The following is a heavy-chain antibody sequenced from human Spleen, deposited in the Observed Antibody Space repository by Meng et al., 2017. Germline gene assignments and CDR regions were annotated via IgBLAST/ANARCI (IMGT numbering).Heavy chain of an antibody. CDR2: IKQDGSEK. CDR3: ARDLVSLWFGYYYYGMDV. CDR1: GFTFSSYW. D-gene: IGHD3-10*01. J-gene: IGHJ6*02. V-gene: IGHV3-7*01. Sequence: GESLKISCAASGFTFSSYWMSWVRQAPGKGLEWVANIKQDGSEKYYVDSVKGRFTISRDNAKNSLYLQMNSLRAEDTAVYYCARDLVSLWFGYYYYGMDVWGQGTTVTVSS.